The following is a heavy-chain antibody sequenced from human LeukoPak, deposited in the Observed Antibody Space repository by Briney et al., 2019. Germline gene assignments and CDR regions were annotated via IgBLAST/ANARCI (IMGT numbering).Heavy chain of an antibody. CDR2: IWYDGSNK. D-gene: IGHD6-19*01. CDR3: ARLWIAVAGTIDY. J-gene: IGHJ4*02. CDR1: GFTFSSYG. V-gene: IGHV3-33*01. Sequence: GGSLRLSCAASGFTFSSYGMHWVRQAPGKGLEWVAVIWYDGSNKYYADSVKGRFTISRDNSKNTLYLQMNSLRAEDTAVCYCARLWIAVAGTIDYWGQGTLVTVSS.